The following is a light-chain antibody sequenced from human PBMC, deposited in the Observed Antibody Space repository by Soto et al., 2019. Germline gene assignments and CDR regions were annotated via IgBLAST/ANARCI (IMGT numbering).Light chain of an antibody. CDR3: QQYNSSPPT. J-gene: IGKJ4*01. CDR1: QSISSW. Sequence: DIQMTQSPSTLSASVGDRVTITCRASQSISSWLSWYQQKPWKAPKVLIYDASGLDSGVPSRFSGSGSGTEFTLTISILQPDDFATDYRQQYNSSPPTFGGGTKVEIK. V-gene: IGKV1-5*01. CDR2: DAS.